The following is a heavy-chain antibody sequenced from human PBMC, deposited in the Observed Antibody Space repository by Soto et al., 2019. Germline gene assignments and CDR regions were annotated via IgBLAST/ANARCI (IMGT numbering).Heavy chain of an antibody. CDR2: IYWDDDK. CDR3: APAPYSNYGENWFEP. CDR1: GFSLSTSGVG. Sequence: QITLKESGPTLVKPTQTLTLTCTLSGFSLSTSGVGVGWIRQPPGKALELLALIYWDDDKPYSPSLKSRLSITKDHPKNQVVLTRTDMDPAETTTYYCAPAPYSNYGENWFEPWGHGNLVTVSS. V-gene: IGHV2-5*02. J-gene: IGHJ5*02. D-gene: IGHD1-7*01.